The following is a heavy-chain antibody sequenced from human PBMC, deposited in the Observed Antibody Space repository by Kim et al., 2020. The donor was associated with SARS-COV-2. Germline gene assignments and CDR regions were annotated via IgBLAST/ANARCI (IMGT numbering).Heavy chain of an antibody. CDR3: ARGRSGWYYFDY. CDR1: GGTFRSYA. Sequence: SVKVSCKASGGTFRSYAISWVRQAPGQGLEWMGGIIPIFGTANYAQKFQGRVTITADESTSTAYMELSSLRSEDTAVYYCARGRSGWYYFDYWGQGTLVTVSS. D-gene: IGHD6-19*01. J-gene: IGHJ4*02. CDR2: IIPIFGTA. V-gene: IGHV1-69*13.